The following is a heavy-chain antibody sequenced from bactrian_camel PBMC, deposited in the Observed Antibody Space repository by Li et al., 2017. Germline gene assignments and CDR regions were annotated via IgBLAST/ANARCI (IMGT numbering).Heavy chain of an antibody. CDR3: AKATPDRTHCYWGMGY. Sequence: HVQLVESGGGSVQSGGSLRLSCAASGYKLRSNCLGWFRQAPGKEREGVAAIDRNGKTRYADFVQGRFTISRDNAKNTVFLQLNSLKTEDMAMYYCAKATPDRTHCYWGMGYWGQGTQVTVS. J-gene: IGHJ4*01. D-gene: IGHD3*01. CDR2: IDRNGKT. CDR1: GYKLRSNC. V-gene: IGHV3S1*01.